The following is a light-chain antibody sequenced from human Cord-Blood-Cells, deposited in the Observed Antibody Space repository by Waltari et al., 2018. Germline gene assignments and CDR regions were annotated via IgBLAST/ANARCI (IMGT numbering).Light chain of an antibody. CDR1: QSLVHSDGNTY. CDR2: KVS. CDR3: MQGTHWPFT. Sequence: DVVMTQSPLSLPVTLGQPASISCRSSQSLVHSDGNTYLNWFQQGPGQSPRRLIYKVSNRDSGVPDRFSGSGSGTDFTLKISRVEAEDVGVYYCMQGTHWPFTFGPGTKVDIK. J-gene: IGKJ3*01. V-gene: IGKV2-30*02.